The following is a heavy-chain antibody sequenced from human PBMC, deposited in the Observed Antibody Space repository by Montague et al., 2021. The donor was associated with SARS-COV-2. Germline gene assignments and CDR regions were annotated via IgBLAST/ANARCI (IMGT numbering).Heavy chain of an antibody. J-gene: IGHJ4*02. CDR2: HTYSASS. D-gene: IGHD5-12*01. Sequence: SETLSLTCTVSGGSISSSTYYWGWNRQPPGQGLNWIGSHTYSASSYYTLSLQSRVTISVDTSKNQFSLKPSSVTAADTAVYYCARHGWGWLRLLRPFDYWGQGTLVTISS. CDR1: GGSISSSTYY. CDR3: ARHGWGWLRLLRPFDY. V-gene: IGHV4-39*01.